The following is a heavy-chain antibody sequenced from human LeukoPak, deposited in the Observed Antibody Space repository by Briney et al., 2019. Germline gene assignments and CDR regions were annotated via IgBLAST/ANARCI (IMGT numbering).Heavy chain of an antibody. D-gene: IGHD6-6*01. CDR3: ARVYSSSSLVYYYGMDV. J-gene: IGHJ6*02. V-gene: IGHV4-59*01. CDR1: GGSISSYY. CDR2: IYYSGST. Sequence: SETLSLTCTVSGGSISSYYWSWIRQPPGKGLEWIEYIYYSGSTNYNPSLKSRVTIPVDTSKNQFSLKLSSVTAADTAVYYCARVYSSSSLVYYYGMDVWGQGTTVTVSS.